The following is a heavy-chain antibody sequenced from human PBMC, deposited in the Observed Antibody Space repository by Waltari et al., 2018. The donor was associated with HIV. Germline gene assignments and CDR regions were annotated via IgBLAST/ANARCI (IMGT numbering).Heavy chain of an antibody. D-gene: IGHD2-21*02. Sequence: QLQLQESGPGLVKPSETLSLTCTVSGDSISSSSYYWGWIRQPPGKGLEWIGGISYSGRTYYNPSLKSRVTISVDTSKNQFSLKLSSVTAADTAVYYCARRAVVVTAKGPFDPWGQGTLVTVSS. J-gene: IGHJ5*02. CDR2: ISYSGRT. V-gene: IGHV4-39*01. CDR3: ARRAVVVTAKGPFDP. CDR1: GDSISSSSYY.